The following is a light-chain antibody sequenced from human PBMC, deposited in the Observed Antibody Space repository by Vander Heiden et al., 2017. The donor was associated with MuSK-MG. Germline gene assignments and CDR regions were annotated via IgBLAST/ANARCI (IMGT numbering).Light chain of an antibody. CDR2: GAS. Sequence: IVLTQSPGTLSLSPGERATLSCRASQSVSRSSLAWYQQKPGQAPRLLIYGASTRATGIPDRFSGSGSGADFTLTISRLEPEDLAVYYCQHYSRSPNTFGQGTKLEIK. CDR3: QHYSRSPNT. J-gene: IGKJ2*01. CDR1: QSVSRSS. V-gene: IGKV3-20*01.